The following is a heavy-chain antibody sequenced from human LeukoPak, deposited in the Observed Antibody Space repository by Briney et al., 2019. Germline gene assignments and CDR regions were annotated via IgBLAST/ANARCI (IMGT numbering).Heavy chain of an antibody. CDR3: AKDNRAFYDYYYHYYLDV. Sequence: SETLSLTCSVSGGSISSYYWSWIRQPAGKGLEWIGRTYTSGYINYNPSLKSRVSISVDKSKNQFSLKVTSVTAADTAVYYCAKDNRAFYDYYYHYYLDVWGKGTTVTVSS. CDR2: TYTSGYI. J-gene: IGHJ6*03. CDR1: GGSISSYY. V-gene: IGHV4-4*07. D-gene: IGHD2/OR15-2a*01.